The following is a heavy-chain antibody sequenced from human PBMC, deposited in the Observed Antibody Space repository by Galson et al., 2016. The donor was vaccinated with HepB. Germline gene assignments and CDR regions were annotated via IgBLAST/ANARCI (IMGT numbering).Heavy chain of an antibody. V-gene: IGHV1-3*04. D-gene: IGHD2-15*01. CDR2: INTGNGDT. CDR3: ASAGFCSGVSCYSEGGFDY. J-gene: IGHJ4*02. CDR1: GYTFTTSA. Sequence: SVKVSCKASGYTFTTSAMHWVRQAPGQGLEWMGWINTGNGDTKYSQKFQGRVTITRDTSASRAYMELSSLRSEDTAVYYCASAGFCSGVSCYSEGGFDYWGQGTLVTVSS.